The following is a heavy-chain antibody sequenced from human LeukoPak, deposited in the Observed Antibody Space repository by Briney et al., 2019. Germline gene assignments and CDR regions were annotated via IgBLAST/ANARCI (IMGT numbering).Heavy chain of an antibody. D-gene: IGHD3-10*02. J-gene: IGHJ4*02. CDR1: GGSFSGYY. CDR2: INHSGST. V-gene: IGHV4-34*01. CDR3: ARHGIYYLCSGSYPYFDY. Sequence: SETLSLTCAVYGGSFSGYYWSWIRQPPGKGLEWIGEINHSGSTNYNPSLKSRVPISVDTSKNQFSLKLSSVTAADTAVYYCARHGIYYLCSGSYPYFDYWGQGTLVTVSS.